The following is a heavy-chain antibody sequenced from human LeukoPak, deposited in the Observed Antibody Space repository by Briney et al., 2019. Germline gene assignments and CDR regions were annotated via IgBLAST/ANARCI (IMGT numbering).Heavy chain of an antibody. CDR2: LNTDGSST. CDR3: ARDDAFRGVAMDV. D-gene: IGHD3-16*01. V-gene: IGHV3-74*01. Sequence: GGSLRLSCAASGFTFSGYWMHWVRQVPGKGLVWVSRLNTDGSSTSYADSVKGRFTISRDNAKNTLYLQMNSLRAEDTAVYYCARDDAFRGVAMDVWGQGTTATVSS. J-gene: IGHJ6*01. CDR1: GFTFSGYW.